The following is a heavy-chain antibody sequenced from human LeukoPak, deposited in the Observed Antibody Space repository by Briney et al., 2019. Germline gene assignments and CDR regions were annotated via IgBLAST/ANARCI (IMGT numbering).Heavy chain of an antibody. Sequence: ASVKVSCKASGGTFNNYAISWVRQAPGQGHEWMGRIIPILGIANYAQKFQGRVTITADKSTSTAYMELSSLRSEDTAVYYCASGYSSGPVYWGQGNLVTVSS. CDR1: GGTFNNYA. CDR2: IIPILGIA. D-gene: IGHD6-19*01. V-gene: IGHV1-69*04. CDR3: ASGYSSGPVY. J-gene: IGHJ4*02.